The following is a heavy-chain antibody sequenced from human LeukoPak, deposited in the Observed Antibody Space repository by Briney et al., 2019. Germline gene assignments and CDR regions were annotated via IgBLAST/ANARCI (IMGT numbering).Heavy chain of an antibody. CDR3: ARGRGRWAASDY. J-gene: IGHJ4*02. CDR2: TYWRSQWNN. Sequence: QSLSLTCVISVDSVSRNIATGNWIRQSPLRGREWRGGTYWRSQWNNDYAACVTGRPALNPATSKHQFSLQLNSVTPGDTAVSYCARGRGRWAASDYWGQGTLVTVSS. CDR1: VDSVSRNIAT. V-gene: IGHV6-1*01. D-gene: IGHD2-15*01.